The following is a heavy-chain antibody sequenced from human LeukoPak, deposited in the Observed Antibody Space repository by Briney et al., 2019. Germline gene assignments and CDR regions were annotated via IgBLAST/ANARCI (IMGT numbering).Heavy chain of an antibody. CDR1: GGSFSGYY. CDR3: AREAYDVLTSDWFDP. Sequence: SETLSLTCAVYGGSFSGYYWSWIRQPPGKGLEWIGEINHSGSTNYNPSLKSRVTISVDTFKNQFSLKLSSVTAADTAMYYCAREAYDVLTSDWFDPWGQGTLVTVSS. D-gene: IGHD3-9*01. V-gene: IGHV4-34*01. J-gene: IGHJ5*02. CDR2: INHSGST.